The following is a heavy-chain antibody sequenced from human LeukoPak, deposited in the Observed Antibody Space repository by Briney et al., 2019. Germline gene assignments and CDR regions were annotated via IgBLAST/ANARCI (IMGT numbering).Heavy chain of an antibody. CDR3: SRLSNWSFDY. D-gene: IGHD2-8*01. V-gene: IGHV4-39*01. CDR2: MYIIGRT. Sequence: SPSLSLTCTVSGGSVGRSRYYWGWIRQPPGKGLEWIGRMYIIGRTYHHPFLKSDVTMSVETSKTQLSPKWSSVTAADTAVYYCSRLSNWSFDYWGQGRLVTVSS. CDR1: GGSVGRSRYY. J-gene: IGHJ4*02.